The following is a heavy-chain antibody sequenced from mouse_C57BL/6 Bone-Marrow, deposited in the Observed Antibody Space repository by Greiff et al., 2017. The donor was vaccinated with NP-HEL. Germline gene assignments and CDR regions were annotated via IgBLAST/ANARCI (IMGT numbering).Heavy chain of an antibody. J-gene: IGHJ2*01. CDR1: GYTFTSYG. CDR2: IYPRSGNT. CDR3: ARTLRYYFDY. V-gene: IGHV1-81*01. D-gene: IGHD1-1*01. Sequence: VQRVESGAELARPGASVKLSCKASGYTFTSYGISWVKQRTGQGLEWIGEIYPRSGNTYYNEKFKGKATLTADKSSSTAYMELRSLTSEDSAVYFCARTLRYYFDYWGQGTTLTVSS.